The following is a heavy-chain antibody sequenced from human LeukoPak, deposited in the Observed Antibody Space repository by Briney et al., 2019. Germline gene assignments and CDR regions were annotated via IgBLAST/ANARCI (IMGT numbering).Heavy chain of an antibody. J-gene: IGHJ5*01. CDR2: IYDRGPA. CDR1: GYAITSGGFS. CDR3: ARSRQASGLFNS. D-gene: IGHD3-10*01. V-gene: IGHV4-30-2*01. Sequence: PSESLSLTCTVSGYAITSGGFSWNWIRQPPGKGLEWIGCIYDRGPAYYNPSLKSRFTISVDRPKNQFFLNVTSLTAADTAVYYCARSRQASGLFNSWGQGTLVVVSS.